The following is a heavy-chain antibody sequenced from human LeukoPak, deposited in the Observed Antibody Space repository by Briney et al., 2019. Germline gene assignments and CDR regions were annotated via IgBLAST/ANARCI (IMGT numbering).Heavy chain of an antibody. V-gene: IGHV3-74*01. CDR3: AKGSKEVLFTRDHYMDV. Sequence: GGSLRLSCEASGFTFSSYWMHWVRQAPGKGLVWVSRINSDMSTTTYADSVKGRFTISRDNAKNTLYLQMNSLRAEDTAVYYCAKGSKEVLFTRDHYMDVWGKGTTVTMSS. D-gene: IGHD3-3*01. CDR2: INSDMSTT. CDR1: GFTFSSYW. J-gene: IGHJ6*03.